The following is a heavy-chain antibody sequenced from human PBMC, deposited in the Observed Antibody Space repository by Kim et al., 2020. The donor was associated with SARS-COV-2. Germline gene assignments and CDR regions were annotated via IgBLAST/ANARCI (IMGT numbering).Heavy chain of an antibody. D-gene: IGHD3-3*01. CDR2: IKQDGSEK. Sequence: GGSLRLSCAASGFTFSSYWMSWVRQAPGKGLEWVANIKQDGSEKYYVDSVKGRFTISRDNAKNSLYLQMNSLRAEDTAVYYCARKYYDFWSGYYQFDYWGQGTLVTVSS. V-gene: IGHV3-7*01. CDR1: GFTFSSYW. CDR3: ARKYYDFWSGYYQFDY. J-gene: IGHJ4*02.